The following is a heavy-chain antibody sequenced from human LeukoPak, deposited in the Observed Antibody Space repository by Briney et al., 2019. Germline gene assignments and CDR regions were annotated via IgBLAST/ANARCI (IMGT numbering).Heavy chain of an antibody. Sequence: PGGSLRLSCAASGFTFSSYAMSWVRQAPGKGLEWVSAISGSGGSTYYADSVKGRFTISRDNSKNTLYLQMNSLRAEDAAVYYCAKQLRFLEWLLAPANWFDPWGQGTLVTVSS. D-gene: IGHD3-3*01. CDR2: ISGSGGST. CDR1: GFTFSSYA. CDR3: AKQLRFLEWLLAPANWFDP. J-gene: IGHJ5*02. V-gene: IGHV3-23*01.